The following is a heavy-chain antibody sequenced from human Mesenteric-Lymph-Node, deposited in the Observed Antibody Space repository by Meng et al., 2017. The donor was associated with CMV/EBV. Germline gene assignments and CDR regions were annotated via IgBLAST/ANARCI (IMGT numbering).Heavy chain of an antibody. D-gene: IGHD6-6*01. V-gene: IGHV3-30*02. CDR1: GFTFSSYG. CDR3: AKGATRYSSSSRTFDP. J-gene: IGHJ5*02. CDR2: IRYDGSNK. Sequence: GESLKISCAASGFTFSSYGMHWVRQAPGKGLEWVAFIRYDGSNKYYADSVKGRFTISRDNSKNTLYLQMNSLRVEDTALYYCAKGATRYSSSSRTFDPWGQGTLVTVSS.